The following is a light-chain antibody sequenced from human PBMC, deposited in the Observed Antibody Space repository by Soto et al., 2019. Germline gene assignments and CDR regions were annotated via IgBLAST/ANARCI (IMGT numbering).Light chain of an antibody. J-gene: IGKJ1*01. CDR2: WAS. Sequence: DIVMTQSPDSLAVSLGERATINCKSSQSVLYSSNNKHYLAWYQQKPGQPPKLLIYWASTRESGVPDRFSGSGSVTDFPLTISSLQAEDVAVYYGQQYFRPWTFGEGTKVEIK. CDR1: QSVLYSSNNKHY. CDR3: QQYFRPWT. V-gene: IGKV4-1*01.